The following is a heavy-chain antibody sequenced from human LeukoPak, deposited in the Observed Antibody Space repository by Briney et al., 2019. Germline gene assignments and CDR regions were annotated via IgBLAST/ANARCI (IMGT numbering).Heavy chain of an antibody. D-gene: IGHD3-3*01. CDR3: AKTPILGVVATSYDY. V-gene: IGHV3-74*01. Sequence: GGSLRLSCAASGFSFSSYWMHWLRQAPGGGLVWVSRINEGGSTINYAGSVKGRFTISRDNAKNTLYLQMNSLRAEDTAVYYCAKTPILGVVATSYDYWGQGTLVTVSS. CDR2: INEGGSTI. J-gene: IGHJ4*02. CDR1: GFSFSSYW.